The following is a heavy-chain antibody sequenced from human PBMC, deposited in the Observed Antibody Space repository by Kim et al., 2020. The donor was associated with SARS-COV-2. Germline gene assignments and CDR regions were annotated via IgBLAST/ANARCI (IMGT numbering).Heavy chain of an antibody. J-gene: IGHJ4*02. CDR2: ISSDGSYI. D-gene: IGHD2-2*01. CDR3: ATRFIGAALDY. CDR1: GFTFTTYS. V-gene: IGHV3-21*06. Sequence: GGSLRLSCAASGFTFTTYSMNWVRQAPGKGLEWVSSISSDGSYIYYANSVRGRFTISRDNAKSALYLQMNSVRGEDTAVYYCATRFIGAALDYWGQGALVTVSS.